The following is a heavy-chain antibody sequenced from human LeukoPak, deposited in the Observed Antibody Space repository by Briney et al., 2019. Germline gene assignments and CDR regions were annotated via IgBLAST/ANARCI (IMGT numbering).Heavy chain of an antibody. CDR3: VRGVSISSSWYNDI. D-gene: IGHD6-13*01. J-gene: IGHJ3*02. CDR1: GFTFSSYW. Sequence: GGSLRLSCAASGFTFSSYWMHWVRQAPGKGLVWVSRISRDGSSTRYADSVKGRFTISRDNAKNSLYLQMNSLRAEDTAVYYCVRGVSISSSWYNDIWGQGTMVTVSS. CDR2: ISRDGSST. V-gene: IGHV3-74*01.